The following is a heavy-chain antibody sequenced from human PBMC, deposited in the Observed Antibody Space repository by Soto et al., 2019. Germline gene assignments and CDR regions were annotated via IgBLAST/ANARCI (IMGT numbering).Heavy chain of an antibody. CDR2: IYYSGST. CDR1: GGSISSYY. D-gene: IGHD6-19*01. CDR3: ARSMRYSSGPYYFDY. J-gene: IGHJ4*02. V-gene: IGHV4-59*01. Sequence: SETLSLTCAVSGGSISSYYWSWIRQPPGKGLEWIGYIYYSGSTNYNPSLKSRVTISVDTSKNQFSLKLSSVTAADTAVYYCARSMRYSSGPYYFDYWGQGTLVTVSS.